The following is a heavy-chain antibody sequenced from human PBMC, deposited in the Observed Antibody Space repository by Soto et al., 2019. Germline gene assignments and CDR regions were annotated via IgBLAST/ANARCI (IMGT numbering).Heavy chain of an antibody. J-gene: IGHJ4*02. D-gene: IGHD3-16*01. CDR3: ARGLTMGQLPSHFDY. CDR2: VHSSGIT. V-gene: IGHV4-61*01. Sequence: PSETLSLTCTVSGGSVSNDNFYWSWIRQPPGKGLEWIGYVHSSGITNYNPSLKRRVTISVDTSRNQFSLRLSSVTAADTAVYYCARGLTMGQLPSHFDYWGRGTLVTVSS. CDR1: GGSVSNDNFY.